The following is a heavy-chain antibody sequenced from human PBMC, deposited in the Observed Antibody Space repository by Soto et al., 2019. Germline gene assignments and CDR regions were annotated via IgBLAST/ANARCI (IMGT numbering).Heavy chain of an antibody. CDR2: ISYDGSDK. D-gene: IGHD3-16*01. CDR3: AKNPESYAWGLEGYCDY. CDR1: GFTFSSYG. Sequence: QVQLVESGGGVVQPGRSLRVSCAASGFTFSSYGMNWVRHAPGKGLEWVAIISYDGSDKYYADSVKGRFTISRDNSKNPLYLQMNSLRGEDTAVYYCAKNPESYAWGLEGYCDYWGQGTLVTVSS. V-gene: IGHV3-30*18. J-gene: IGHJ4*02.